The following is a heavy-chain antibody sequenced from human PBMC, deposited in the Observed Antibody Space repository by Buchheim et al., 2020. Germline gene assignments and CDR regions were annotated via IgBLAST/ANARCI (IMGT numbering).Heavy chain of an antibody. CDR3: ARDLALSYYYDSSGYLGFDY. J-gene: IGHJ4*02. D-gene: IGHD3-22*01. Sequence: EVQLVESGGGLVQPGGSLRLSCAASGFTFSSYEMNWVRQAPGKGLEWVSYISSSGSTIYYADSVKGRFTISRENAKNSLYLPMNSLRAEDTAVYYCARDLALSYYYDSSGYLGFDYWGQGTL. CDR2: ISSSGSTI. V-gene: IGHV3-48*03. CDR1: GFTFSSYE.